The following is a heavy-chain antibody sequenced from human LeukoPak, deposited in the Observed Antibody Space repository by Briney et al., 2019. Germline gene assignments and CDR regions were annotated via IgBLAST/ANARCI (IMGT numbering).Heavy chain of an antibody. Sequence: GESLKISCKASGYIFTNYWIGWVRQMPGKGLEWMGIIQPRDSDTRYSPSFQGRVTFSADKSINTAYLQWSSLKASDTAMYYCARPSESSGYYSHDVFDIWGPGTVVTVSS. CDR2: IQPRDSDT. CDR1: GYIFTNYW. D-gene: IGHD3-22*01. J-gene: IGHJ3*02. V-gene: IGHV5-51*01. CDR3: ARPSESSGYYSHDVFDI.